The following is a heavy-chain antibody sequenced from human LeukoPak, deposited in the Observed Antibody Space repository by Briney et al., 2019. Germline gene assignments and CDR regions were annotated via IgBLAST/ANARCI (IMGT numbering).Heavy chain of an antibody. CDR1: GFSFSDYY. V-gene: IGHV3-11*01. D-gene: IGHD3-16*01. CDR2: ISSSGSTI. CDR3: ARDPGGDTLFDY. J-gene: IGHJ4*02. Sequence: GGSLRLSCAASGFSFSDYYMSWIRQAPGKGLEWVSYISSSGSTIYYADSVKGRFATSRDNAKNSLYLQMNSLRAEDTAVYYCARDPGGDTLFDYWGQGTLVTVSS.